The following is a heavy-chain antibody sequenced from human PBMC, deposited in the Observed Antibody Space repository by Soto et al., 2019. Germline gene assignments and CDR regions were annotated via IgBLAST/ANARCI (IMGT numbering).Heavy chain of an antibody. V-gene: IGHV3-20*04. Sequence: EVQLVESGGSVVRPGGSLRLSCAASGFTFGDYGMSWVRQVPGKGLEWVSGINWRGGSTGYADSVKGRFTISRDNAKNTLYLQMNSLRVDDTALYYCARDREQELGGRFDYWGQGILVTVSS. J-gene: IGHJ4*02. CDR3: ARDREQELGGRFDY. CDR2: INWRGGST. CDR1: GFTFGDYG. D-gene: IGHD6-13*01.